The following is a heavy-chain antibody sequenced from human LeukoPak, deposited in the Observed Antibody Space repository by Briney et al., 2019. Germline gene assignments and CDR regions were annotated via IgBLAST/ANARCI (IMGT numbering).Heavy chain of an antibody. V-gene: IGHV3-23*01. J-gene: IGHJ4*02. Sequence: GGSLRLSCTVSGFTVSSNSMSWVRQAPGKGLEWVSGLNPSGGNTYYADSVKGRFTISRDNSKNMVYLQMNDLRAEDTAVYYCAKDLRLIHFGYWGQGILVTVSS. CDR3: AKDLRLIHFGY. CDR1: GFTVSSNS. D-gene: IGHD5-18*01. CDR2: LNPSGGNT.